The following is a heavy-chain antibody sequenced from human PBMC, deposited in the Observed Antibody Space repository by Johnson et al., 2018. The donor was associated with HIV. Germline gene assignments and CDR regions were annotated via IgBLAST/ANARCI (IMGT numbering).Heavy chain of an antibody. J-gene: IGHJ3*02. Sequence: VQLVESGGGLVQPGRSLRLSCAASGFTFDDYAMHWVRQAPGKGLEWVSAISGSGGSTYYADSVKGRFTISRDNAKNSLYLQMNSLRAEDTAVYYCARDKAGSSWYTAFDIWGQGTMVIVSS. D-gene: IGHD6-13*01. CDR3: ARDKAGSSWYTAFDI. V-gene: IGHV3-9*01. CDR2: ISGSGGST. CDR1: GFTFDDYA.